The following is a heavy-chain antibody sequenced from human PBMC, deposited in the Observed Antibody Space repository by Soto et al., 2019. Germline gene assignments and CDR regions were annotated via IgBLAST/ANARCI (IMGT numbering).Heavy chain of an antibody. Sequence: QVQLVQSGAEVREPGASVKVSCKASGYSFTSLDINWVRQTAGQGLEWMGWMQPSTGRTGYAQKFQGRVTMTRDTSINTAYMELTTLLSDDTAFYYCARGVSAGVDYWGQGTLVTVSS. D-gene: IGHD1-26*01. CDR2: MQPSTGRT. CDR1: GYSFTSLD. CDR3: ARGVSAGVDY. V-gene: IGHV1-8*01. J-gene: IGHJ4*02.